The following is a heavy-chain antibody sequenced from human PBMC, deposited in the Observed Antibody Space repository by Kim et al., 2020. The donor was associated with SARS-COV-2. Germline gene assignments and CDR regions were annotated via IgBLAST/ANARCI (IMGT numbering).Heavy chain of an antibody. CDR1: GFTFGDYA. Sequence: GGSLRLSCTASGFTFGDYAMSWFRQAPGKGLEWVGFIRSKAYGGTTEYAASVKGRFTISRDDSKSIAYLQMNSLKTEDTAVYYCTRDPRGSSRQKRREYYYYGMDVWGQGTTVTVSS. J-gene: IGHJ6*02. CDR2: IRSKAYGGTT. D-gene: IGHD6-13*01. V-gene: IGHV3-49*03. CDR3: TRDPRGSSRQKRREYYYYGMDV.